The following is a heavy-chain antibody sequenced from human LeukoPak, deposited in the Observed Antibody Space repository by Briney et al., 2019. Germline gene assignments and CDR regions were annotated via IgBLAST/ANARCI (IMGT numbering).Heavy chain of an antibody. CDR2: INHSGST. CDR3: ARGSEGYWFDP. CDR1: GGSISSSNW. V-gene: IGHV4-4*02. Sequence: PSETLSLTCAVSGGSISSSNWWSWVRQPPGKGLEWIGEINHSGSTNYNPSLKSRVTISVDTSKNQFSLKLSSVTAADTAVYYCARGSEGYWFDPWGQGTLVTVSS. J-gene: IGHJ5*02.